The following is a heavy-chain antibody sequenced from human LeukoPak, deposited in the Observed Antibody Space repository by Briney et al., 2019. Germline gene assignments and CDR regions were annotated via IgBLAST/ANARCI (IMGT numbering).Heavy chain of an antibody. CDR2: IYYDGTT. V-gene: IGHV4-39*01. CDR3: VRRQHYGDPH. CDR1: GDSLRNSGSY. J-gene: IGHJ4*02. D-gene: IGHD4-17*01. Sequence: PSETLSLTCTVSGDSLRNSGSYWVWNRQPSGRGLEWIGSIYYDGTTYHNPSLKSRVIISADTSKSQFSLKMISVTAADTAVYWCVRRQHYGDPHWGQGTLVTVST.